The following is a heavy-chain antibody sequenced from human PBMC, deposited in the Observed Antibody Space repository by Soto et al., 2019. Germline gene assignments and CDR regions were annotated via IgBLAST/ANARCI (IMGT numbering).Heavy chain of an antibody. V-gene: IGHV1-8*01. J-gene: IGHJ4*02. CDR2: MNPNSGNT. CDR3: ARAPPYYVFGGVSPEEEPGYGGYDFDS. CDR1: GYTLTSYD. D-gene: IGHD5-12*01. Sequence: ASVKVSCKASGYTLTSYDINWVRQATGQGLEWMGWMNPNSGNTGYAQKFQGRVTMTRNTSISTAYMELSSLRSEDTAVYYCARAPPYYVFGGVSPEEEPGYGGYDFDSGGRETLFTV.